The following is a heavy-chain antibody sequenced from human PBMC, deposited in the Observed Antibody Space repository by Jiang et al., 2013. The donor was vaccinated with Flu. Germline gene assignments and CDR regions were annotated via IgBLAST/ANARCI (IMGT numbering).Heavy chain of an antibody. CDR2: IRSKSYLEKT. CDR1: GFTFGDYA. Sequence: RSLRLSCTGSGFTFGDYAMNWVRQAPGKGLEWLAFIRSKSYLEKTEYAASVKGRFTISRDDSKATAHLHMNSLKTEDTAVYYCVRSSFYNYYFYLEVWGKGTAVTVSS. J-gene: IGHJ6*03. D-gene: IGHD6-13*01. CDR3: VRSSFYNYYFYLEV. V-gene: IGHV3-49*04.